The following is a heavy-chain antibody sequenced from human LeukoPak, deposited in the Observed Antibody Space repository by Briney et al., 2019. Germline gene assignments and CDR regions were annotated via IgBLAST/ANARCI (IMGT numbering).Heavy chain of an antibody. CDR3: ARDASRFYSSDFDY. V-gene: IGHV3-21*01. D-gene: IGHD3-22*01. J-gene: IGHJ4*02. CDR2: ISRASESI. CDR1: GFTFNTYS. Sequence: GGSLRLSCAASGFTFNTYSMSWVRQAPGKGLEWVSIISRASESIFYADSVKGRFTISRDNAKNSLYLQMNGLRAEDTAVYYCARDASRFYSSDFDYWGQGTLVTVSS.